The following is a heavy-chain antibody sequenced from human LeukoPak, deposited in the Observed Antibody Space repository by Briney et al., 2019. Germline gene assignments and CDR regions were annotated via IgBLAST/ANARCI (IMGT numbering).Heavy chain of an antibody. CDR1: GFTVSNNY. V-gene: IGHV3-7*01. J-gene: IGHJ4*02. CDR2: IKQDGSEK. Sequence: GGSLRLSCAASGFTVSNNYMSWVRQAPGKGLEWVANIKQDGSEKYYVDSVKGRFTISRDNSKNSPYLQMNSLRAEDTAVYYCASGWYFGVVNGWGEGRLVADSS. CDR3: ASGWYFGVVNG. D-gene: IGHD3-3*01.